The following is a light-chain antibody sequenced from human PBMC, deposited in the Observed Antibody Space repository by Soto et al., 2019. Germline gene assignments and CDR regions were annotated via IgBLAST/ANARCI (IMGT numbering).Light chain of an antibody. CDR3: QQYNNWPRT. Sequence: EIVITQSPATLSVSPGESATLSCRASQSVSSNLAWYQEKPGQAPRLLIYGASTRATGIPARFSGSGSGTEFTLTISSLQSEDFAVYYCQQYNNWPRTFGQGTKVDIK. V-gene: IGKV3-15*01. CDR1: QSVSSN. CDR2: GAS. J-gene: IGKJ1*01.